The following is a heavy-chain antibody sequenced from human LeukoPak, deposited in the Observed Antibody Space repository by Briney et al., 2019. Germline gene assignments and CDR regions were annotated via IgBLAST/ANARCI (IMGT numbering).Heavy chain of an antibody. CDR2: ISYDGSNK. J-gene: IGHJ4*02. D-gene: IGHD3-10*01. V-gene: IGHV3-30-3*01. CDR3: ARDSSLWFGELFR. Sequence: GGSLRLSCAASGFTFSSYAMHCVRQAPGKGLEWVAVISYDGSNKYYADSVKGRFTISRDNSKNTLYLQMNSLRAEDTAVYYCARDSSLWFGELFRWGQGTLVTVSS. CDR1: GFTFSSYA.